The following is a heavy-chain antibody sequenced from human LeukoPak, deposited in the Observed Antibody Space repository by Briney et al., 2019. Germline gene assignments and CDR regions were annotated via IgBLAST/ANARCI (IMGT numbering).Heavy chain of an antibody. D-gene: IGHD3-9*01. CDR3: AKAPTPFYDILTGPGSYFDH. J-gene: IGHJ4*02. CDR2: LSSSGAST. Sequence: GGSLRLSCAASGFTFSNYAMHWVRQAPGKGLEWVSSLSSSGASTIYADSVKGRFTISRDNSKNTLYVEMNSLRGEDTAVYYCAKAPTPFYDILTGPGSYFDHWGQGTLVTVSS. CDR1: GFTFSNYA. V-gene: IGHV3-23*01.